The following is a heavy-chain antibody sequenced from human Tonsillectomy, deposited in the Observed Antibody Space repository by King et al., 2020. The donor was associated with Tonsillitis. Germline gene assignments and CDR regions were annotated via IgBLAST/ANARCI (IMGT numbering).Heavy chain of an antibody. V-gene: IGHV5-51*01. CDR3: ARLGVDYGDPQNLDAFDI. CDR2: IYSGDSDT. Sequence: QLVQSGAGVKKPGESLKISCKGSGYSFTSYWIGWVRQMPGKGLEWMGIIYSGDSDTRYSPSFQGQVTISAAKSISTAYLQWSSLKASDTAMYYCARLGVDYGDPQNLDAFDIWGQGTMVTVSS. D-gene: IGHD4-17*01. J-gene: IGHJ3*02. CDR1: GYSFTSYW.